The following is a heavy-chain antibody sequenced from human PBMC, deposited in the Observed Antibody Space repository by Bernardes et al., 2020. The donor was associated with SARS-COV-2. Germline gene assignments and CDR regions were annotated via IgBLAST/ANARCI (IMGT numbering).Heavy chain of an antibody. CDR3: ALPPTNYDRYGMDV. D-gene: IGHD3-22*01. V-gene: IGHV1-2*02. Sequence: ASVEVSCKASGYTFTGYYIHWVRQAPGQGLEWMGWINPKSGGTNYAQNFQGRVTMTRDTSISTAYMELSRLRSDDTAVYYCALPPTNYDRYGMDVWGQGTTVTVSS. CDR1: GYTFTGYY. CDR2: INPKSGGT. J-gene: IGHJ6*02.